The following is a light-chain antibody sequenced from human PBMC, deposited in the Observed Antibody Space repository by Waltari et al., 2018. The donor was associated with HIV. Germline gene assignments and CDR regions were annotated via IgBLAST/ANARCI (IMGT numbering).Light chain of an antibody. CDR2: KDY. CDR1: SGSIANNY. J-gene: IGLJ2*01. Sequence: NFMLTQPHSVSESPGKTVTISCTRSSGSIANNYVQWYQQRPGSSPTTVIYKDYQRPSGVPDRFSGSIDSSSNSASLTISGLRPEDEADYYCQSYDNENPVLFGGGTKLTVL. CDR3: QSYDNENPVL. V-gene: IGLV6-57*01.